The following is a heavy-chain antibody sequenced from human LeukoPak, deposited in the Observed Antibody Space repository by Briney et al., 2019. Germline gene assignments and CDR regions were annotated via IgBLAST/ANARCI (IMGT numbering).Heavy chain of an antibody. CDR1: GGSLNSSIYY. CDR2: IYYSGST. V-gene: IGHV4-39*01. CDR3: ARGPGY. J-gene: IGHJ4*02. Sequence: PADPLSLMCTVSGGSLNSSIYYWGGIRQPPGKGLEWIGSIYYSGSTYYNPSLKSRVTISVDTSKNQFSLKLSCVTAADTAGYYCARGPGYWGQGTLVTVSS.